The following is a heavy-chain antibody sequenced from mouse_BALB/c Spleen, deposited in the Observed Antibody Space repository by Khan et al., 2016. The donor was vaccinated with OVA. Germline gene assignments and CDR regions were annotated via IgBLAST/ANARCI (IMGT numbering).Heavy chain of an antibody. CDR2: ISYSGNT. V-gene: IGHV3-2*02. CDR1: GYSITSEFA. Sequence: EVQLQESGPGLVKPSQSLSLTCTVTGYSITSEFAWNWIRQSPGNQLEWMGFISYSGNTRYNPSLKSLISITRDTSRNPFFLQLNSVTTEDTATYYCARKDYYDYDPFPYWGQGTLVTVSA. CDR3: ARKDYYDYDPFPY. D-gene: IGHD2-4*01. J-gene: IGHJ3*01.